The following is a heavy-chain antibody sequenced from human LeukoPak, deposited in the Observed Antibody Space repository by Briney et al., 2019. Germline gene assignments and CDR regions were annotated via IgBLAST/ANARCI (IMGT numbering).Heavy chain of an antibody. V-gene: IGHV3-33*01. CDR3: ARDQGPWRVGFDY. D-gene: IGHD1-26*01. CDR2: IWYDGSKK. J-gene: IGHJ4*02. Sequence: GGSLRLSCAASGFTFRNYGMHWVRQAPGKGLEWVAVIWYDGSKKYYSDSVKGRFTISRDDSKSTLYLQMNSLRAEDTAVYYCARDQGPWRVGFDYWGQGTLVTVSS. CDR1: GFTFRNYG.